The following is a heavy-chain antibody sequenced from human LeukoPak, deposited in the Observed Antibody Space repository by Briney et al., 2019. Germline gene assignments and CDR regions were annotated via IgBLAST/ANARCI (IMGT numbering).Heavy chain of an antibody. Sequence: PSETLSLTCTVSGGSISSGSYYWSWIRQPAGKGLEWIGRIYTSGSTNYNPSLKSRVTISVDTSKNQFSLKLSSVTAADTAVYYCAREVRQWLALSNWFDPWGQGTLVTVSS. D-gene: IGHD6-19*01. J-gene: IGHJ5*02. CDR2: IYTSGST. CDR3: AREVRQWLALSNWFDP. V-gene: IGHV4-61*02. CDR1: GGSISSGSYY.